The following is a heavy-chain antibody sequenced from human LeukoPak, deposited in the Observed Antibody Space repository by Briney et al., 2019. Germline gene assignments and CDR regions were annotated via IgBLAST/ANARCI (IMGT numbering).Heavy chain of an antibody. CDR1: GGSISSNY. J-gene: IGHJ4*02. D-gene: IGHD2-15*01. CDR3: ARRRGYCSGGSCYDYFDY. Sequence: SETLSLTRIVSGGSISSNYWSWIRQPPGKGLGLIGYIYYSGSTNYNPSLKSRVTISVDTSKSQFSLKLSSVTAADTAFYYCARRRGYCSGGSCYDYFDYWGQGTLVTVSS. CDR2: IYYSGST. V-gene: IGHV4-59*08.